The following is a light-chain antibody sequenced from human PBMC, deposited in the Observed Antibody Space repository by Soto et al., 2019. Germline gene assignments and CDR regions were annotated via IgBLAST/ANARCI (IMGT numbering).Light chain of an antibody. J-gene: IGKJ5*01. V-gene: IGKV1-12*01. CDR2: AAS. CDR1: QGISSW. CDR3: QQRSNWPPA. Sequence: DIQMTQSPSSVSASVGDRVTITCRAIQGISSWLAWYQKKPGKAPNLLIYAASSLQSGVPSRFSGSGSGTDFTLTISSLEPEDFAVYYCQQRSNWPPAFGQGTRLEIK.